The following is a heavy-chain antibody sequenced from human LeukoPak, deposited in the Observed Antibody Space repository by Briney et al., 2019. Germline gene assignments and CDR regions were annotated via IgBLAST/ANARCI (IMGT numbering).Heavy chain of an antibody. J-gene: IGHJ4*02. CDR2: IYYSANT. CDR3: ARGPPYSGSYYIDY. Sequence: PSETLSLTCTVSGGSVSSGSYYWSWIRQPPGKGLEWIGYIYYSANTNYNPSLKSRVTISVDTSKNQFSLKLSSVTAADTAVYYCARGPPYSGSYYIDYWGQGTLVTVS. V-gene: IGHV4-61*01. D-gene: IGHD1-26*01. CDR1: GGSVSSGSYY.